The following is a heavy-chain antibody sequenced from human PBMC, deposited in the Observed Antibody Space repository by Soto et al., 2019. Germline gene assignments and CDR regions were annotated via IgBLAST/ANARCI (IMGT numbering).Heavy chain of an antibody. Sequence: ASVKVSFKVSGYTLTELSMHWVRQAPGKGLEWMGGFDPEDGETIYAQKFQGRVTMTEDTSTDTAYMELSSLRSEDTAVYYCASVLPMVRGLHWFDPWGQGTLVTVSS. V-gene: IGHV1-24*01. J-gene: IGHJ5*02. D-gene: IGHD3-10*01. CDR3: ASVLPMVRGLHWFDP. CDR1: GYTLTELS. CDR2: FDPEDGET.